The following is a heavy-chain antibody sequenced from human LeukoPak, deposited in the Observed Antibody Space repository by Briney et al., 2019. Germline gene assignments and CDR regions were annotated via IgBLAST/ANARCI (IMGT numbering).Heavy chain of an antibody. CDR2: ISSSGTTI. V-gene: IGHV3-11*04. CDR3: AREPKQWLVPIDY. J-gene: IGHJ4*02. D-gene: IGHD6-19*01. CDR1: GFTFSDYY. Sequence: GGSLRLSCAASGFTFSDYYMSWIRQAPGKGLEWVSYISSSGTTIYYADSVKGRFTISRDNAKNSLYLQMNSLRAEDTAVYYCAREPKQWLVPIDYWGQGTLVTVSS.